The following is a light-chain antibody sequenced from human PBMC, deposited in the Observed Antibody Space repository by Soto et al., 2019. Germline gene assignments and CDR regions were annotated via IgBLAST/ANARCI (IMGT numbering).Light chain of an antibody. J-gene: IGLJ1*01. Sequence: QSALTQPASVSGSPGQSITISCTGTSSDVGGYNYVSWYQQHPGKAPKLMIYDVSNRPSGVSNRFSGSKSGNTASLTISGLQAEDEADYYCSSYTSSSTFPYVLGTGTKLTVL. CDR3: SSYTSSSTFPYV. CDR1: SSDVGGYNY. V-gene: IGLV2-14*01. CDR2: DVS.